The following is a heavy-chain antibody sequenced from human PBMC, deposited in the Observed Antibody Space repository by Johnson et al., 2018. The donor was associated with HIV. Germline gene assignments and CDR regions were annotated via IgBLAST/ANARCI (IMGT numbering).Heavy chain of an antibody. CDR1: GFTVNGNY. CDR3: ASDGWELLGVAAFDV. D-gene: IGHD1-26*01. J-gene: IGHJ3*01. V-gene: IGHV3-66*02. Sequence: MLLVESGGGLVQPGGSLRLSCAVSGFTVNGNYMSWVRQAPGKGLEWVSVIYSGDTTYYADSVKGRFTISRDTSKNTLYLQKNSLSPGDTAVYYCASDGWELLGVAAFDVWGQGTLVTVSS. CDR2: IYSGDTT.